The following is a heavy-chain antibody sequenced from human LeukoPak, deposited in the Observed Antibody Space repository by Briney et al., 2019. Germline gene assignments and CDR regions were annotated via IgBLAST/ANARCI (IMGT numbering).Heavy chain of an antibody. J-gene: IGHJ4*02. V-gene: IGHV4-31*03. CDR3: AREKVRGVIGFV. CDR2: IYYSGST. CDR1: GGSISSGGYY. D-gene: IGHD3-10*01. Sequence: SQTLSLTCTVSGGSISSGGYYWSWIRQHPGKGLEWIGYIYYSGSTYYNPSLKSRVTISVDTSKNQFSLKLSSVTAADTAVYYCAREKVRGVIGFVWGQGTLVTVSS.